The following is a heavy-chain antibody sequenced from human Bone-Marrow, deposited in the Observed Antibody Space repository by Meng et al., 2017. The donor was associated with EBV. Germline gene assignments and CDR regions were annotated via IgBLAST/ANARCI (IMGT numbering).Heavy chain of an antibody. CDR1: EFTISDHY. CDR3: ARPLDY. J-gene: IGHJ4*02. Sequence: VPLERSGAVSVERGGSVGLSCAASEFTISDHYMRWIRLAPGKGLDWVSYIYSSGTIIYYVDSVKGLFTISRDNTKNSLYLQMNSLRAEDTAVYYCARPLDYWGQGTLVTVSS. V-gene: IGHV3-11*01. CDR2: IYSSGTII.